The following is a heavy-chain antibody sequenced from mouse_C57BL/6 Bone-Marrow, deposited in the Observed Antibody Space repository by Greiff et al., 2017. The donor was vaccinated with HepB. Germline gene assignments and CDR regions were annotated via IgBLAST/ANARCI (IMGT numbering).Heavy chain of an antibody. Sequence: EVKLVESGGGLVQPGGSLKLSCAASGFTFTDYGMAWVRQAPRKGPEWVAFISNLAYSIYYADTVTGRFTISRENAKNTLYLEMSSLRSEDTAMYYCARHGTTVQGGIYYYAMDYWGQGTSVTVSS. D-gene: IGHD1-1*01. V-gene: IGHV5-15*01. CDR2: ISNLAYSI. CDR3: ARHGTTVQGGIYYYAMDY. J-gene: IGHJ4*01. CDR1: GFTFTDYG.